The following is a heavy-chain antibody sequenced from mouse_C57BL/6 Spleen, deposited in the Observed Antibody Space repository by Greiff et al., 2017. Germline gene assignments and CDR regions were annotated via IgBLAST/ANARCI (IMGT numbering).Heavy chain of an antibody. Sequence: VKLMESGPGLVQPSQSLSITCTVSGFSLTSYGVHWVRQPPGKGLEWLGVIWSGGSTDYNAAFISRLSISKDNSKSQVFFKMNSLQADDTAIYYCAKGPYYYGSSYGYAMDYWGQGTSVTVSS. CDR2: IWSGGST. CDR3: AKGPYYYGSSYGYAMDY. D-gene: IGHD1-1*01. CDR1: GFSLTSYG. V-gene: IGHV2-4*01. J-gene: IGHJ4*01.